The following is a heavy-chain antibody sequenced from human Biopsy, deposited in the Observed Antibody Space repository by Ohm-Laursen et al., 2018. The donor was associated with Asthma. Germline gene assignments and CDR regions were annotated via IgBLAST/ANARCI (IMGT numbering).Heavy chain of an antibody. J-gene: IGHJ4*02. Sequence: SLRLSCTASGFTFHNYVMHWVRQAPGKGLEWVAGIFFDGSNKYYADSVKGRFTISRDNSKDTLYLQVNSLRGDDTAVYYCARGKTWERSYYFDYWGQGTLVTVSS. CDR2: IFFDGSNK. CDR3: ARGKTWERSYYFDY. D-gene: IGHD1-1*01. CDR1: GFTFHNYV. V-gene: IGHV3-30-3*01.